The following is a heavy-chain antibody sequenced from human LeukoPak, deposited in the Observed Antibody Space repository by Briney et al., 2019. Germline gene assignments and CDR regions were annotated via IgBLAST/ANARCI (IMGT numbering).Heavy chain of an antibody. V-gene: IGHV1-18*04. Sequence: ASVKVSCKASGYTFTGYYMHWVRQAPGQGLEWMGWISAYSGNTMYAQKLQGRATMTTDTSTSTAYMELRSLRSDDTAVYYCARTSSGVDDYGDYLLNFWGQGTLVTVSS. CDR3: ARTSSGVDDYGDYLLNF. J-gene: IGHJ4*02. CDR2: ISAYSGNT. CDR1: GYTFTGYY. D-gene: IGHD4-17*01.